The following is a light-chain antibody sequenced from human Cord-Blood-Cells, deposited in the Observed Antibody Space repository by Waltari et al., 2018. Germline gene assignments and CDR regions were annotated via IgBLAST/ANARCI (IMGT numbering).Light chain of an antibody. CDR1: QSISSY. CDR3: QQSYSTPFT. Sequence: DIQMTQSPSSLYASVGDRVTITCRASQSISSYLNWYQQKPGKAPKLLIYAASSLQSGVPSRFSGSGSGTDFTRTISSLQPEDFATYYCQQSYSTPFTFGPGTKVDI. CDR2: AAS. V-gene: IGKV1-39*01. J-gene: IGKJ3*01.